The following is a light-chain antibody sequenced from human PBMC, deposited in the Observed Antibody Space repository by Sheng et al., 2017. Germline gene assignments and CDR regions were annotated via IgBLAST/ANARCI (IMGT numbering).Light chain of an antibody. CDR1: SSNIGSNT. Sequence: QSVLTQPPSASGTPGQRVTISFSGSSSNIGSNTVSWYQQLPGTAPKLLIHTNNQRPSGVPDRFSGSNSGTSASLAISGLQSEDEADYYCASWDDSLDGFYVFGTGTKVTVL. CDR3: ASWDDSLDGFYV. CDR2: TNN. V-gene: IGLV1-44*01. J-gene: IGLJ1*01.